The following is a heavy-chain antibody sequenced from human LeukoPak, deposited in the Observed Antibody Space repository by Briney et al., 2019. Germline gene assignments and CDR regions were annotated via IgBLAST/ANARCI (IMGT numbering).Heavy chain of an antibody. CDR3: ARDPTQYDFWSGYYVGDLDY. D-gene: IGHD3-3*01. Sequence: GGSLRLSCAASGFTFSSYSMNWVRQAPGKGLEWVSSISSSSSYIYYADSVKGRFTISRDNAKNSLYLQMNSLRAEDTAVYYCARDPTQYDFWSGYYVGDLDYWGQGTLVTVSS. CDR2: ISSSSSYI. V-gene: IGHV3-21*01. CDR1: GFTFSSYS. J-gene: IGHJ4*02.